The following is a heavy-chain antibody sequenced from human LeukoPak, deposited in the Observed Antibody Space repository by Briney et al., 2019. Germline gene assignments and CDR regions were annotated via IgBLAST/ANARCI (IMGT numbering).Heavy chain of an antibody. D-gene: IGHD3-9*01. J-gene: IGHJ5*02. Sequence: PSETLSLTCTVSGGSISSGTHYWGWVRQPPGEELEWIGSIFYRGTTFYSPSLKSRVTVSIDTSKNQFSLKLNSVTAADTAVYYCARHDYDLLTGYTINWFDPWGQGTLVTVSS. CDR1: GGSISSGTHY. CDR2: IFYRGTT. CDR3: ARHDYDLLTGYTINWFDP. V-gene: IGHV4-39*01.